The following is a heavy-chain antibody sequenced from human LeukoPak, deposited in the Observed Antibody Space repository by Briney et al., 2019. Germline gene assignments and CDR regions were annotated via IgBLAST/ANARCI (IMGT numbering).Heavy chain of an antibody. CDR1: GGSISSGSYY. CDR2: IYTSGST. Sequence: SQTLSLTCTVSGGSISSGSYYWSRIRQPAGKGLEWIGRIYTSGSTNYNPSLKSRVTMSVDTSKNQFSLKLSSVTAADTAVYYCARVIGYYGSGSYFRLDYWGQGNLVTVSS. D-gene: IGHD3-10*01. CDR3: ARVIGYYGSGSYFRLDY. V-gene: IGHV4-61*02. J-gene: IGHJ4*02.